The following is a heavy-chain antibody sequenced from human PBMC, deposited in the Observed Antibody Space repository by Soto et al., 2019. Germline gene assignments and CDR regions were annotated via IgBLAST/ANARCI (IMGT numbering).Heavy chain of an antibody. CDR3: AIPFYGVLGDWFDP. Sequence: QLQLQESGPGLVKPSETLSLTCTVSGGSISSSSYYWGWIRQPPGKGLEWIGSIYYSGSTYYNPSLKSRVTISVDTSKNQFSLKLSSVTAADTAVYYCAIPFYGVLGDWFDPWGQGTLVTVSS. CDR1: GGSISSSSYY. J-gene: IGHJ5*02. V-gene: IGHV4-39*01. D-gene: IGHD4-17*01. CDR2: IYYSGST.